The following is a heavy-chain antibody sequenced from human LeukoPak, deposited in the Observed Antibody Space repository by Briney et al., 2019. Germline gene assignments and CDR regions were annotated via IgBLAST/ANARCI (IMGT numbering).Heavy chain of an antibody. J-gene: IGHJ4*02. V-gene: IGHV4-59*12. CDR3: AREQWAYRSYYDSSGYHDY. Sequence: PGGSLRLSCAASGFTFSSYEMNWIRQPPGKGLEWIGSIYYSGSTYYNPSLKSRVTISVDTSKNHFSLKLTSVTAADTAVYYCAREQWAYRSYYDSSGYHDYWGQGTLVTVSS. CDR1: GFTFSSYE. CDR2: IYYSGST. D-gene: IGHD3-22*01.